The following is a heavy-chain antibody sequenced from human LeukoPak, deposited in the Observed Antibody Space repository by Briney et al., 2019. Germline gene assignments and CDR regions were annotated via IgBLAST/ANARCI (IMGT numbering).Heavy chain of an antibody. CDR2: ISNDGSNK. CDR3: AKDRGYSDTSGFLDY. V-gene: IGHV3-30*18. CDR1: GFTFSSYT. J-gene: IGHJ4*02. Sequence: GGSLRLSCVASGFTFSSYTMNWVRQAPGKGLEWVAVISNDGSNKYYADSVRGRLIISRDNSKDTLYLQMNSLGVEDTAVYYCAKDRGYSDTSGFLDYWGQGTLVTASS. D-gene: IGHD3-22*01.